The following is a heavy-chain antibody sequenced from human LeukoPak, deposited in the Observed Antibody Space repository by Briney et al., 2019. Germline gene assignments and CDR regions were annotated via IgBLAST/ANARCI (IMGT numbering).Heavy chain of an antibody. CDR3: ARVWFGYYYGMDV. D-gene: IGHD2-21*01. CDR2: INHSGGT. J-gene: IGHJ6*02. V-gene: IGHV4-34*01. CDR1: GGSSSGYY. Sequence: SETLSLTCAVYGGSSSGYYWSWIRQPPGKGLEWIGEINHSGGTNYNPSLKSRVTISVDTSKNQFSLKLSSVTAADTAVYYCARVWFGYYYGMDVWGQGTTVTVSS.